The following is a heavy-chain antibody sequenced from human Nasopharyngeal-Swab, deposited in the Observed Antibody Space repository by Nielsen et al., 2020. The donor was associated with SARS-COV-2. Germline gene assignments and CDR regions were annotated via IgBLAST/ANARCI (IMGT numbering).Heavy chain of an antibody. V-gene: IGHV3-33*01. CDR3: AREGIVGATNGLDY. D-gene: IGHD1-26*01. CDR1: GFTFSSYG. CDR2: IWYDGSNK. J-gene: IGHJ4*02. Sequence: GESLKISCAASGFTFSSYGMHWARQAPGKGLEWVAVIWYDGSNKYYADSVKGRFTISRDNSKKTLYLQMNSLRAEDTAVYYCAREGIVGATNGLDYWGQGILVTVSS.